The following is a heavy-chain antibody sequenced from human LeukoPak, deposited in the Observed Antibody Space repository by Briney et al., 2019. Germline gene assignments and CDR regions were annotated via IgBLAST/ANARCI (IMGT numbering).Heavy chain of an antibody. CDR1: GYTFTSYY. V-gene: IGHV1-46*01. J-gene: IGHJ4*02. D-gene: IGHD5-12*01. CDR2: INPSGGST. Sequence: ASVKVSCKASGYTFTSYYMHWVRQAPGQGLEWMGMINPSGGSTSYAQKFQGRVTMTRDTSTSTVYMELSSLRSEDTAVYYCARAGLDSGYVGDFDYWGQGTLVTVSS. CDR3: ARAGLDSGYVGDFDY.